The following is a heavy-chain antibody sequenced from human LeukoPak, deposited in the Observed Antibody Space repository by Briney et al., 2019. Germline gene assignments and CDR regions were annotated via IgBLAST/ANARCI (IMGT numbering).Heavy chain of an antibody. CDR3: ARGGGSWYYDSSGHDAFDI. J-gene: IGHJ3*02. CDR1: GGSISSYY. CDR2: IYTSGST. Sequence: SETLSLTCTVSGGSISSYYWSWIRQPAGKGLERIGRIYTSGSTNYNPSLKSRVTMSVDTSKNQFSLKLSSVTAADTAVYYCARGGGSWYYDSSGHDAFDIWGQGTMVTVSS. D-gene: IGHD3-22*01. V-gene: IGHV4-4*07.